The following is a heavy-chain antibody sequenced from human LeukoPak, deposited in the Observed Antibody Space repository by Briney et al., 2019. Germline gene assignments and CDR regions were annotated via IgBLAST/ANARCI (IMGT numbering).Heavy chain of an antibody. V-gene: IGHV3-33*01. CDR3: TRDSAKSFDD. Sequence: QTGGSLRLSCVTSGFNFRNYGFHWVRQAPGRGLEWVAVIYHDGSQKFYVDSVKGRFTFSRGNSKNTVFLEMNSLRAEDTAMYYCTRDSAKSFDDWGPGTLVTV. CDR2: IYHDGSQK. D-gene: IGHD4/OR15-4a*01. J-gene: IGHJ4*02. CDR1: GFNFRNYG.